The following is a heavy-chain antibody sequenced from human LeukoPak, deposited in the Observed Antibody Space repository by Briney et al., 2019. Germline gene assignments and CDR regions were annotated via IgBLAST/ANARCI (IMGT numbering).Heavy chain of an antibody. D-gene: IGHD6-19*01. V-gene: IGHV7-4-1*02. Sequence: ASVKVSCKASGYTFTSYAMNWVRQAPGQGVEWVGWSNTNTGNLTYVQGFSGGVVFSLDTSVSTAYLQISSLKAEDTAVYYCARDPPWFSIAVAGSPYGMDVWGQGTTVTVSS. J-gene: IGHJ6*02. CDR3: ARDPPWFSIAVAGSPYGMDV. CDR1: GYTFTSYA. CDR2: SNTNTGNL.